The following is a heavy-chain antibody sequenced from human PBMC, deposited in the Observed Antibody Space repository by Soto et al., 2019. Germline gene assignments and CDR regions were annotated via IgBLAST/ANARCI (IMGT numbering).Heavy chain of an antibody. D-gene: IGHD2-15*01. Sequence: EVQLLESGGGLVQPGGSLRLSCAASGFPFSSRAMSWVRQAPGKWLEWVSAISGSGTITYYADSVKCRFTISRDTSKNTLYLQMNSLRADDTAVYYCAEWARYCSGADCRAWGQGTLVTVSS. CDR1: GFPFSSRA. CDR3: AEWARYCSGADCRA. J-gene: IGHJ5*02. V-gene: IGHV3-23*01. CDR2: ISGSGTIT.